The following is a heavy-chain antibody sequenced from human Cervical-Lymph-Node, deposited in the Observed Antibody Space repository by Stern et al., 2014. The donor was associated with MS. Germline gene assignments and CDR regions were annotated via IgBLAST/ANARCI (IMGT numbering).Heavy chain of an antibody. CDR1: GYTFTSLG. D-gene: IGHD5-24*01. CDR2: ISACNANQ. CDR3: ASGSLEGFDP. J-gene: IGHJ5*02. Sequence: QVQLGQSGAEVKKPGASVKVSCKASGYTFTSLGSSWVRQAPGRGLEWMGWISACNANQSYAQKLQGSVTLTTYKSPSSAYMELMSLTSDDTAVYYCASGSLEGFDPWGQGTLVTVSS. V-gene: IGHV1-18*01.